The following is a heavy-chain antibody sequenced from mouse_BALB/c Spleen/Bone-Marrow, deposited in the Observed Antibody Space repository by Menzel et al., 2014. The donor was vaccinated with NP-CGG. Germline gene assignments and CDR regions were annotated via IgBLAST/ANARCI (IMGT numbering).Heavy chain of an antibody. J-gene: IGHJ2*01. D-gene: IGHD2-2*01. Sequence: EVQLQESGAELVKPEASVKLSCTASGFNIKDTYIHWVKQRPEQGLEWIGRIDPANDNTKYDPKFQGKATITADTSSSTAYLQLSSLTSEDTAVHYCASYVYGYYFDYWGQGTTLTVSS. CDR2: IDPANDNT. CDR1: GFNIKDTY. V-gene: IGHV14-3*02. CDR3: ASYVYGYYFDY.